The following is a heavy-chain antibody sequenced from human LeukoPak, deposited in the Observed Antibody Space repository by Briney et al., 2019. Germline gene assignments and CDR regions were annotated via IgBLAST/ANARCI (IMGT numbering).Heavy chain of an antibody. V-gene: IGHV3-23*01. J-gene: IGHJ4*02. CDR2: ITGGGGST. D-gene: IGHD2-15*01. CDR3: ASLKYCSGDSCLP. Sequence: GGSLRLSCAASGFSFSSYAMSWVREAPGKGLEWVSTITGGGGSTYYADSVKGRFTISRDNSKNTLYLQMNSLRAEDTAVYYCASLKYCSGDSCLPWGQGTLVTVSS. CDR1: GFSFSSYA.